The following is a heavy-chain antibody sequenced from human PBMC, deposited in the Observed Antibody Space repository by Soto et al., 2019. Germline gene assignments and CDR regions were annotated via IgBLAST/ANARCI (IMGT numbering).Heavy chain of an antibody. CDR3: AKGDYYDSSGYPDY. D-gene: IGHD3-22*01. V-gene: IGHV3-30*18. Sequence: GGSLRLSCAASGFTFSSYGMHWVRQAPGKGLEWVAVISYDGSNKYYADSVKGRFTISRDNSKNTLYLQMNSLRAEDTAVYYCAKGDYYDSSGYPDYWGEGTLVPVSS. CDR1: GFTFSSYG. J-gene: IGHJ4*02. CDR2: ISYDGSNK.